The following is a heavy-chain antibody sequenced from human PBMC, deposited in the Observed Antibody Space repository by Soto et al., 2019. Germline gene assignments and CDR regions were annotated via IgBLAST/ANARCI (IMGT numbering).Heavy chain of an antibody. Sequence: QVQLQQWGAGLLKPSETLSLTCAVYGGSFSGYYWSWIRQPPGKGLEWIGEINHSGSTNYNPSLKSRVTISVDTSKNQFSLKLSSVTAADTAVYYCASGNYDYIWGSYRRPFDYWGQGTLVTVSS. CDR3: ASGNYDYIWGSYRRPFDY. CDR1: GGSFSGYY. CDR2: INHSGST. J-gene: IGHJ4*02. D-gene: IGHD3-16*02. V-gene: IGHV4-34*01.